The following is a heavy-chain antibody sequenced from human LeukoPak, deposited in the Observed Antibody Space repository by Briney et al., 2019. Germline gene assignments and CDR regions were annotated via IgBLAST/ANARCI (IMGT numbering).Heavy chain of an antibody. Sequence: GGSLRLSCTASGFTFGDYAMSWFRQAPGKGLEGVGFIRSKAYGGTTEYAASVKGRFTISRDDSKSIAYLQMNSLKTEDTAVYYCTRDRLSSSSWSSTFDYWGQGTLVTASS. J-gene: IGHJ4*02. CDR2: IRSKAYGGTT. D-gene: IGHD6-13*01. V-gene: IGHV3-49*03. CDR3: TRDRLSSSSWSSTFDY. CDR1: GFTFGDYA.